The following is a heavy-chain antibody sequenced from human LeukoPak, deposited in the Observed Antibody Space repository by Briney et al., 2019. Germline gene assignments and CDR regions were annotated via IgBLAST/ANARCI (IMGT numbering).Heavy chain of an antibody. CDR3: VKDRISRDGLWNFDY. Sequence: PSETLSLTCTVSGGSISSYYWSWVRQAPGKGLEWVSGNNTADYTFYTDSVKGRFTISRDNFKSALYLEMNSLRAEDTAVYFCVKDRISRDGLWNFDYWGRGILVTVSS. V-gene: IGHV3-53*01. J-gene: IGHJ4*02. D-gene: IGHD5-24*01. CDR1: GGSISSYY. CDR2: NNTADYT.